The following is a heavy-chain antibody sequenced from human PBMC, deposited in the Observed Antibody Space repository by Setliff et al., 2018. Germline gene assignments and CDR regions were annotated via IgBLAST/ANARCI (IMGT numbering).Heavy chain of an antibody. J-gene: IGHJ4*02. CDR3: ARDDGSSSFFDY. CDR2: ISVYNGNT. CDR1: GGTFSSYA. V-gene: IGHV1-18*01. Sequence: GASVKVSCKASGGTFSSYAISWVRQAPGQGLEWMGGISVYNGNTNYAQKLQGRVTMTTDTSTTTAYMELRSLTSDDTAVYYCARDDGSSSFFDYWGQGTLVTV. D-gene: IGHD6-6*01.